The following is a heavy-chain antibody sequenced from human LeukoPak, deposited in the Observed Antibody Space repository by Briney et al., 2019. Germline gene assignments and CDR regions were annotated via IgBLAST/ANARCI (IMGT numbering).Heavy chain of an antibody. CDR1: GGSISSYY. Sequence: SETLSLTCTVSGGSISSYYWSWIRQPAGKGLEGFGRIYTSGSTNYNPSLKSRVTMSVDTSKNQFSLKLSSVTAADTAVYYCARVRSPPYSSSWFDPWGQGTLVTVSS. J-gene: IGHJ5*02. CDR2: IYTSGST. CDR3: ARVRSPPYSSSWFDP. D-gene: IGHD6-13*01. V-gene: IGHV4-4*07.